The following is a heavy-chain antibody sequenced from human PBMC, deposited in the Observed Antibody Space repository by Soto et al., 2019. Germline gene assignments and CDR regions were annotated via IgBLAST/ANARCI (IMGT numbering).Heavy chain of an antibody. CDR1: GFICSSYD. V-gene: IGHV3-23*01. Sequence: GGSLRLSCAVSGFICSSYDMSWVRQAPGKGLEWVSTILVSGSTHYEDSVKGRFTISRDTSRNTVYLQMNSLTAGDTAVYYCAKATATGGGAFEIYGQGTMVTVSS. J-gene: IGHJ3*02. CDR3: AKATATGGGAFEI. CDR2: ILVSGST. D-gene: IGHD2-8*02.